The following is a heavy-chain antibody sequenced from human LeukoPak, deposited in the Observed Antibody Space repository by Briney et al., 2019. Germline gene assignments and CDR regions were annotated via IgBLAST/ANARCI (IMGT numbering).Heavy chain of an antibody. Sequence: ASVKVSCKASGYTFTSYYMHWVRQAPGQGLEWMGWINPNSGGTNYAQKFQGRVTMTRDTSISTAYMELSRLRSDDTAVYYCARRSFSGWTHFDYWGQGTLVTVSS. V-gene: IGHV1-2*02. D-gene: IGHD6-19*01. CDR3: ARRSFSGWTHFDY. CDR2: INPNSGGT. CDR1: GYTFTSYY. J-gene: IGHJ4*02.